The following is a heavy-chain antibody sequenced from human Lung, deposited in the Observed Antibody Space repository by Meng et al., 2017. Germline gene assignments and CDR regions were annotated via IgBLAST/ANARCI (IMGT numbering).Heavy chain of an antibody. J-gene: IGHJ4*02. D-gene: IGHD4-11*01. CDR1: GGSFSDYY. CDR2: INHSGST. Sequence: QVMLQQGGAGLLKPSENLSRTCVVSGGSFSDYYWSWIRQPPGKGLEWIGEINHSGSTNYNPSLESRATISVDTSQNNLSLKLSSVTAADSAVYYCARGPTTMAHDFDYWGQGTLVTVSS. CDR3: ARGPTTMAHDFDY. V-gene: IGHV4-34*01.